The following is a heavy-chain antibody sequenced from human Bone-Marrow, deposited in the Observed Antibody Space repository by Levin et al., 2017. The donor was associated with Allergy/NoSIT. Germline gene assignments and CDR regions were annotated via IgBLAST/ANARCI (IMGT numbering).Heavy chain of an antibody. V-gene: IGHV3-21*01. J-gene: IGHJ4*02. CDR2: ISSGSTYI. D-gene: IGHD3-3*01. CDR3: ARGSSGVVISY. Sequence: NAGGSLRLSCSASGFRFTDYGMNWFRQAPGKGLEWVAYISSGSTYIYYGDSVQGRFTVSRDNAKNSLYLHMNSLRGEDTALYYCARGSSGVVISYWGQGTLVTVSA. CDR1: GFRFTDYG.